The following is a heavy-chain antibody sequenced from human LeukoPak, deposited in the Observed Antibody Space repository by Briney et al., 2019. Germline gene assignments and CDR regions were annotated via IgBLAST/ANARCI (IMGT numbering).Heavy chain of an antibody. CDR2: IDNSGTAR. J-gene: IGHJ4*02. Sequence: PGGSLRLSCAASGFTFSDYYMSWIRQAPGKGLEWISYIDNSGTARFYADSVKGRFTISRDNTKNSLYLQMNSLRVEDTAVYYCAKDVTRRDVNPRAVDHWGQGTLVTVSS. CDR1: GFTFSDYY. D-gene: IGHD5-24*01. V-gene: IGHV3-11*04. CDR3: AKDVTRRDVNPRAVDH.